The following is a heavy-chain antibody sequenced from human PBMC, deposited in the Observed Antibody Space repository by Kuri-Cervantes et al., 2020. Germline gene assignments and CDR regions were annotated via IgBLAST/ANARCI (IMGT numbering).Heavy chain of an antibody. CDR1: GFTFTNYY. Sequence: GESLKISCAASGFTFTNYYMSWIRQAPGKGLEWVSYITNSGRTTYYADSVKGRFTISRDNAKNSLYLQMNSLRAEDTAVYYCARDLRARLGFGDAFDIWGQGTMVTVSS. D-gene: IGHD3-3*01. CDR3: ARDLRARLGFGDAFDI. CDR2: ITNSGRTT. J-gene: IGHJ3*02. V-gene: IGHV3-11*04.